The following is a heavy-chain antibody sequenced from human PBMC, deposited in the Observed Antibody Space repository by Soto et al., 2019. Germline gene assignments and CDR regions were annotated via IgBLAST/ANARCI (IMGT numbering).Heavy chain of an antibody. J-gene: IGHJ6*03. CDR1: GGSISSSNW. CDR3: AGGGSIVVATRRLMEV. CDR2: IYHSGST. V-gene: IGHV4-4*02. Sequence: SETLSLTCAVSGGSISSSNWWSWVRQPPGKGLEWIGEIYHSGSTNYNPSLKSRVTISVDKSKNQFSLKLSSVTAADTAVYYCAGGGSIVVATRRLMEVWGKGTTVTVSS. D-gene: IGHD3-22*01.